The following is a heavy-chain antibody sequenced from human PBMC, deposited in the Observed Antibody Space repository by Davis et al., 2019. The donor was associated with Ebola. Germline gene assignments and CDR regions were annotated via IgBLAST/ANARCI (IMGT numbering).Heavy chain of an antibody. CDR3: ARDTPHDTVHYYYYGMDV. D-gene: IGHD4-11*01. V-gene: IGHV4-59*01. J-gene: IGHJ6*02. Sequence: SETLSLTCIVSGGSISSSYWSWIRQPPGKGLEWIGYIYYSESSNYNPSLKSRVTISVDTSKNHFSLKLSSVTAADTAVYYCARDTPHDTVHYYYYGMDVWGQGTTVTVSS. CDR1: GGSISSSY. CDR2: IYYSESS.